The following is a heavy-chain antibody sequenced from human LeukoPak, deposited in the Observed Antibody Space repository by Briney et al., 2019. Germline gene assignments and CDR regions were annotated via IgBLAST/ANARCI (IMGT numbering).Heavy chain of an antibody. CDR2: ISGSGGST. J-gene: IGHJ4*02. CDR1: GFTFTSFG. CDR3: AKDLDHDYDDYGLDY. Sequence: GGSLRLSCAASGFTFTSFGMSWVRQAPGKGLEWVSTISGSGGSTYYADSVKGRFTISRDNSKNTLYLQMNSLRAEDTAVSSCAKDLDHDYDDYGLDYWGQGTLVTVSS. V-gene: IGHV3-23*01. D-gene: IGHD4-17*01.